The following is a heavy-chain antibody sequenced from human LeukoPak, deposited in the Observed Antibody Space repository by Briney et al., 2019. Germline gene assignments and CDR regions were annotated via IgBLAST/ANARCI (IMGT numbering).Heavy chain of an antibody. V-gene: IGHV1-24*01. Sequence: ASVKVSCKVSGYTLTELSMHWVRQAPGKGLEWMGGFDPEDGETIYAQKFQGRVTITADKSTSTAYMELSSLRSEDTAVYYCARATCSGGSCYSTLDYWGQGTLVTVSS. CDR3: ARATCSGGSCYSTLDY. CDR1: GYTLTELS. J-gene: IGHJ4*02. CDR2: FDPEDGET. D-gene: IGHD2-15*01.